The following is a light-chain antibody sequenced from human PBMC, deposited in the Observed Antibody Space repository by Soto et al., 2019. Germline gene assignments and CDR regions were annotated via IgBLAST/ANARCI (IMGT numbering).Light chain of an antibody. Sequence: QSALTQPASVSGSPGQSITISCTGTSSDIGRYDFVSWYQQHPGKAPKLIIYEVSHRPSGISDRFSGSKSVNTASLTIFGLQADDDADYYCSSYTSISTSCVFGTGTKVTVL. J-gene: IGLJ1*01. CDR2: EVS. V-gene: IGLV2-14*01. CDR1: SSDIGRYDF. CDR3: SSYTSISTSCV.